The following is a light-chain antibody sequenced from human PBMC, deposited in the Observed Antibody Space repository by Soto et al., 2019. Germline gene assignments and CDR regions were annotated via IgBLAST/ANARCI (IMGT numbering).Light chain of an antibody. CDR2: EVT. V-gene: IGLV2-14*01. J-gene: IGLJ1*01. CDR3: SSFTSRFTFV. CDR1: TSDVGGYNY. Sequence: QSVLTQPASVSGSLGQSITISCTGTTSDVGGYNYVSWYQQHPGKAPILMISEVTNRPSGVSDRFSGSKSGNTASLTISGLQAEDEADYYCSSFTSRFTFVFGTGTKV.